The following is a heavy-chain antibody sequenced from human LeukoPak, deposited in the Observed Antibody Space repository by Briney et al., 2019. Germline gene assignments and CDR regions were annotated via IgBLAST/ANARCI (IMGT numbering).Heavy chain of an antibody. V-gene: IGHV1-2*02. CDR2: INPNSGGT. Sequence: ASVKVSCKASGYTFTCYYMHWVRQAPGQGLEGMGWINPNSGGTNYAQKFQGRVTMTRDTSISTAYMELSRLRSDDTAVYYCARGVGATYGDYFDYWGQGTLVTVSS. CDR1: GYTFTCYY. J-gene: IGHJ4*02. D-gene: IGHD1-26*01. CDR3: ARGVGATYGDYFDY.